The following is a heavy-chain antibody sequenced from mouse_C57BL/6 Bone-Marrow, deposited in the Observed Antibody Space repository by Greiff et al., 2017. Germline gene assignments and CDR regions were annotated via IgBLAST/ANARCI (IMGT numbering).Heavy chain of an antibody. Sequence: VQLQQSGPELVKPGASVKISCKASGYSFTDYNMNWVKQSNGKSLEWIGDINPNYGTTSYNQKFKGKATLTVDQSSSTASIQLSSLTSEDAAVYYCARGYDYGYSMDYWGQGTSVTVSS. CDR3: ARGYDYGYSMDY. CDR1: GYSFTDYN. D-gene: IGHD2-4*01. J-gene: IGHJ4*01. V-gene: IGHV1-39*01. CDR2: INPNYGTT.